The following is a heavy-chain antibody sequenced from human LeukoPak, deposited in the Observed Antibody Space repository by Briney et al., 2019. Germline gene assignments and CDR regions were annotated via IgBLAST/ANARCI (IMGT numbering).Heavy chain of an antibody. Sequence: SETLSLTCTVSGGSFSTNYWSWIRQPPGKGLEWIGYIYPSGNTNYNPSLKSRVTTSVDMSKNQFSLKLTSVTAADTAVYYCARLLTTSTLDYWGQGTLVTVSS. CDR2: IYPSGNT. D-gene: IGHD1-14*01. J-gene: IGHJ4*02. V-gene: IGHV4-4*09. CDR1: GGSFSTNY. CDR3: ARLLTTSTLDY.